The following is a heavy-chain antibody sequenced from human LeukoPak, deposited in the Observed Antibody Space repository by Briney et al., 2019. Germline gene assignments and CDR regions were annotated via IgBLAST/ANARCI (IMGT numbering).Heavy chain of an antibody. CDR3: ARGKGYSSGWYGRNWFDP. J-gene: IGHJ5*02. CDR2: VYHSGGA. CDR1: GASIASHSW. D-gene: IGHD6-19*01. V-gene: IGHV4/OR15-8*01. Sequence: SETLSLTCAVSGASIASHSWWSWVRQPPGKGLEWIGEVYHSGGANYKPSLKSRVTISVDRSKNQFSLKLSSVTAADTAVYYCARGKGYSSGWYGRNWFDPWGQGTLVTVSS.